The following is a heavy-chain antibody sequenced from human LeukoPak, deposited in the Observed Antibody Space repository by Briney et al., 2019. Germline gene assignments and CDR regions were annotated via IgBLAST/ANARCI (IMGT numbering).Heavy chain of an antibody. CDR3: ARVLRYCSGGNCYSGGLGYMDV. V-gene: IGHV3-11*01. CDR1: GFTFSDYN. J-gene: IGHJ6*03. Sequence: GGSLRLSCAASGFTFSDYNMRWIRQAPGKGLEWVSSISRSGSTKYYADSVKGRFTISRDDAKSSLFLQMNSLRAEDTAVYYCARVLRYCSGGNCYSGGLGYMDVWGKGTTVTISS. CDR2: ISRSGSTK. D-gene: IGHD2-15*01.